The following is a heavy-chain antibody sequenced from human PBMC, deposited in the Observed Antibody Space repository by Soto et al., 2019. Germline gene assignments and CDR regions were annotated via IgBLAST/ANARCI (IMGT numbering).Heavy chain of an antibody. V-gene: IGHV1-24*01. CDR2: FDPEDGET. D-gene: IGHD4-4*01. Sequence: ASVKVSCKVSGYTLTELSMHWVRQAPGKGLEWMGGFDPEDGETIYAQKFQGRVTMTEDTTTDTAFMELSSLRSGDTAVYYCATGPPTVTGVYYYYYMDVWGKGTTVTVSS. CDR3: ATGPPTVTGVYYYYYMDV. CDR1: GYTLTELS. J-gene: IGHJ6*03.